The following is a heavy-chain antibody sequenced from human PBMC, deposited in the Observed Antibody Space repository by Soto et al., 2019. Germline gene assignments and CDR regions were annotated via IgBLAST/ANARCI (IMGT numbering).Heavy chain of an antibody. J-gene: IGHJ4*02. V-gene: IGHV4-59*12. CDR3: SRDFKRYSSPTGPLEY. D-gene: IGHD6-13*01. CDR1: GGSISSYY. CDR2: IYYSGST. Sequence: PSETLSLTCTLSGGSISSYYWSWIRHPPGKGLEWIGYIYYSGSTNYNPSLKSRVTISVDTSKNQFSLQLSSVTVADTAVYYCSRDFKRYSSPTGPLEYWGXGTLVTV.